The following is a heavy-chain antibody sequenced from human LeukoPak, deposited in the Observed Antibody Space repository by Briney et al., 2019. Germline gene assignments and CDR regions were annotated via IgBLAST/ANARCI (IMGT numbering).Heavy chain of an antibody. CDR3: AASFDY. CDR1: GFTFSNYN. Sequence: GGSLRLSCAASGFTFSNYNVNWVRQAPGKGLEWVSYISSSSSTIYYADSVKGRVTISRDNAKNSLYLQMNSLRADDTAVYYCAASFDYWGQGTPVTVSS. CDR2: ISSSSSTI. V-gene: IGHV3-48*04. J-gene: IGHJ4*02.